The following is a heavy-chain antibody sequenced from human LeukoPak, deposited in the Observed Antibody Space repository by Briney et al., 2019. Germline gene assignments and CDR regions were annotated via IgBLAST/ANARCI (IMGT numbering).Heavy chain of an antibody. CDR3: AKPLGTSTIDFLIDY. V-gene: IGHV3-30*18. CDR2: ISRDGSDK. CDR1: GFTFSSYG. Sequence: PGGSLRLSCAASGFTFSSYGMHWVRQAPGKGLGWVAVISRDGSDKFYADPVKGRFTISRDNSKNTLYLQMDSLRAEDTAMYYCAKPLGTSTIDFLIDYWGQGTLVTVSS. J-gene: IGHJ4*02. D-gene: IGHD7-27*01.